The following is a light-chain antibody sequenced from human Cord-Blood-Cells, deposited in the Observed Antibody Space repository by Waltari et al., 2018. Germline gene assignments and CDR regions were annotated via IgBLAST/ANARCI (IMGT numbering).Light chain of an antibody. Sequence: AIQMTQSPSSLSAHVGDRVTITCRASQGIRNDLGWYQQKPGKAPKLLVYAASSLQSGVPSRFSGSGSGTDFTLTISSLQPEDFATYYCLQDYNYPFTFGPGTKVDIK. CDR2: AAS. CDR3: LQDYNYPFT. V-gene: IGKV1-6*01. CDR1: QGIRND. J-gene: IGKJ3*01.